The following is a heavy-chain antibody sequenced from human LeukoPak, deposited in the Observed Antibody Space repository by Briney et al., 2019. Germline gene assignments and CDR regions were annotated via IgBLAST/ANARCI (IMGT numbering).Heavy chain of an antibody. CDR3: ASDGTSADY. D-gene: IGHD1-14*01. Sequence: GGSLRLSCAASGFTFSNYWMHWVRQAPGKGLVWVSRVGSDGSSTNYADSVKGRFTISRDNSKNTLYLQMNSLRAEDTAVYYCASDGTSADYWGQGTLVTVSS. V-gene: IGHV3-74*01. J-gene: IGHJ4*02. CDR1: GFTFSNYW. CDR2: VGSDGSST.